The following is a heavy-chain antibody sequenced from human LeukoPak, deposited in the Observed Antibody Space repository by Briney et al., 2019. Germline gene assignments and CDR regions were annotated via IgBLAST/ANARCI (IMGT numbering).Heavy chain of an antibody. V-gene: IGHV1-69*04. J-gene: IGHJ3*02. CDR2: IIPILGIA. CDR1: GYTLTSYD. CDR3: ARESITMIVVVPFDAFDI. Sequence: SVKVSCKASGYTLTSYDINWVRQAPGQGLEWMGRIIPILGIANYAQKFQGRVTITADKSTSTAYMELSSLRSEDTAVYYCARESITMIVVVPFDAFDIWGQGTMVTVSS. D-gene: IGHD3-22*01.